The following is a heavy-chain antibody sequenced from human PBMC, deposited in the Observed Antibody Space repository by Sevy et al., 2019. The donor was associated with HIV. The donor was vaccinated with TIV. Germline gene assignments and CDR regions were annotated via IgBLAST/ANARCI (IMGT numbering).Heavy chain of an antibody. CDR3: ARGFHGYFSSFDY. CDR1: GFTVSSNY. Sequence: GGSLRLSCAASGFTVSSNYMSWVRQAPGKGLEWVSVIYSGGSTYYADSVKGRFTISRDNSKNTLYLQMNSLRAEDTAVYYCARGFHGYFSSFDYWGQGTLVTVSS. J-gene: IGHJ4*02. CDR2: IYSGGST. V-gene: IGHV3-53*01. D-gene: IGHD5-18*01.